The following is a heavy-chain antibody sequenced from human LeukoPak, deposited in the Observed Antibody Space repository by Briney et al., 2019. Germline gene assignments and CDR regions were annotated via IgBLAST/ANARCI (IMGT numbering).Heavy chain of an antibody. CDR2: ISSSSTYI. Sequence: GGSLRLSCAASGFTFSSYSMNWVRQAPGKGLEWVSSISSSSTYIYYADSVKGRFTISRDNPKNSLYLQMNSLRAEDTAVYYCARAPLYCSGGSCYSSHFDYWGQGTLVTVSS. CDR3: ARAPLYCSGGSCYSSHFDY. V-gene: IGHV3-21*01. J-gene: IGHJ4*02. D-gene: IGHD2-15*01. CDR1: GFTFSSYS.